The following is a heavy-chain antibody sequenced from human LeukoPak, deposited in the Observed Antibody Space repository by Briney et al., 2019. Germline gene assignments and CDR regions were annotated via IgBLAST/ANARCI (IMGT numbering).Heavy chain of an antibody. CDR2: INHSGST. Sequence: PSETLSLTCAVYGGSFSGYYWSWIRQPPGKGLEWIGEINHSGSTNYNPSLKSRVTISVDTSKNQFSLKLSSVTAADTAVYYCARGRGRRWSDPWGQGTLVTVSS. CDR1: GGSFSGYY. V-gene: IGHV4-34*01. J-gene: IGHJ5*02. D-gene: IGHD2-15*01. CDR3: ARGRGRRWSDP.